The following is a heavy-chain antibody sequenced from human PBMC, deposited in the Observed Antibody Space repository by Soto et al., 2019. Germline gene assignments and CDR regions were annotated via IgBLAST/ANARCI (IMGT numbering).Heavy chain of an antibody. Sequence: PVASVKVSCKASGGTFSSYAISLVRQAPGQGLEWMGGIIPIFGTANYAQKFQGRVTITADESTSTAYMELSSLRSEDTAVYYCARGLGYYDSSGPNGHYYYYGMDVWGQGTTVTVSS. CDR2: IIPIFGTA. D-gene: IGHD3-22*01. CDR1: GGTFSSYA. J-gene: IGHJ6*02. CDR3: ARGLGYYDSSGPNGHYYYYGMDV. V-gene: IGHV1-69*13.